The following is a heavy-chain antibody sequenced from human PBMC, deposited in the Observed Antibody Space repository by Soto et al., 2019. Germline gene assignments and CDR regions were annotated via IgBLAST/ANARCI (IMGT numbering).Heavy chain of an antibody. Sequence: EVQLVESGGGLVQPGGSLRLSCAASGFTFSNSWMHWVRQAPGKGLVWVSRINSAGTSTSYADSLKGRFTISRDNGKNMLYREMNSLRAEDTAVYYCASGLVEYSSSWYDYWGQGTLVTVSS. CDR1: GFTFSNSW. CDR3: ASGLVEYSSSWYDY. V-gene: IGHV3-74*01. J-gene: IGHJ4*02. D-gene: IGHD6-13*01. CDR2: INSAGTST.